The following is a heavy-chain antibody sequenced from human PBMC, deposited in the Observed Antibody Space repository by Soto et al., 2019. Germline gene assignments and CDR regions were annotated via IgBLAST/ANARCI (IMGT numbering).Heavy chain of an antibody. Sequence: EVQLVESGGGLVQPGGSLRLSCEASGFTFSTYTMNWVRQAPGKGLEWVSYISGSSSTIYYTDSVKGRFTISRDNAKNSLYLQMNSLRDEDTAVYYCARGGGYNWNYNWFDPWGQGALVTVSS. CDR1: GFTFSTYT. J-gene: IGHJ5*02. CDR3: ARGGGYNWNYNWFDP. V-gene: IGHV3-48*02. D-gene: IGHD1-7*01. CDR2: ISGSSSTI.